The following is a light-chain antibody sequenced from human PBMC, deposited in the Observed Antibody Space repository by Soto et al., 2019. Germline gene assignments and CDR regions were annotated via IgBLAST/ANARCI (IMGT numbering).Light chain of an antibody. Sequence: QSALTQPASVSGSPGQSITISCTGTSSDVGGYNYVSWFQQHPGKAPKLMIYVVSNRPSGISNRLSGSQSGNTASLTISGLQAEDEADYYCRSYTNGRLLVFRRGTELA. CDR2: VVS. V-gene: IGLV2-14*01. CDR1: SSDVGGYNY. CDR3: RSYTNGRLLV. J-gene: IGLJ3*02.